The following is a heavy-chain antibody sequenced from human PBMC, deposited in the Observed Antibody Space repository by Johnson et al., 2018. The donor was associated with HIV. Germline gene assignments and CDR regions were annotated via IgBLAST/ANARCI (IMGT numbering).Heavy chain of an antibody. V-gene: IGHV3-9*01. CDR1: GFTFDDYA. CDR2: ISWNSGSI. D-gene: IGHD4-11*01. J-gene: IGHJ3*02. CDR3: VKDLFGHRLTVTESGFDI. Sequence: EVQLVESGGGLAQPGRSLRLSCAASGFTFDDYAMHWVRQAPGKGLEWVSGISWNSGSIAYADSVKGRFAISRDNAKNSLYVQMNSLRAEDTAVYYCVKDLFGHRLTVTESGFDIWGQGTMVTVSS.